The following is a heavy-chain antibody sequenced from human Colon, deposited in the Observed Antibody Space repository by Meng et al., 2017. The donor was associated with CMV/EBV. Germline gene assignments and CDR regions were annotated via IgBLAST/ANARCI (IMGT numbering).Heavy chain of an antibody. Sequence: SETLSLTCTVSGGSISSYYWRCIRLPPGKGLEWIGYISSCGSTNYIPSLKSRVTISVDTSKTQFSLKLSSVTAADTAVYYCARHSHFRDYDFWSGFSFDYWGQGTLVTVSS. CDR1: GGSISSYY. D-gene: IGHD3-3*01. J-gene: IGHJ4*02. V-gene: IGHV4-59*08. CDR3: ARHSHFRDYDFWSGFSFDY. CDR2: ISSCGST.